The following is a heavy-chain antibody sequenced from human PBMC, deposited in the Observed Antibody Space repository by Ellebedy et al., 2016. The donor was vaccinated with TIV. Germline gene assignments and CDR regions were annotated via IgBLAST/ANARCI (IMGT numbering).Heavy chain of an antibody. V-gene: IGHV4-39*01. J-gene: IGHJ4*02. Sequence: MPSETLSLTCTVSGDSITTRGYHWGWVRQPPGNGLEWIGSIYSSGSTYYNPSLRTRVTISVDTSNSQFSLRLNSVPAAETAVYFCARPSHGGIIHYWGQGSLVTVSS. CDR2: IYSSGST. CDR1: GDSITTRGYH. D-gene: IGHD1-14*01. CDR3: ARPSHGGIIHY.